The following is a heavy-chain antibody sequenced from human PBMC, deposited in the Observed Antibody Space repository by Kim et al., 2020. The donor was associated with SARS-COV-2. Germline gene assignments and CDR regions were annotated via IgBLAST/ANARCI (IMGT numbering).Heavy chain of an antibody. D-gene: IGHD2-2*01. Sequence: GGSLRLSCAASGFSFSTFSMNWVRQTPGKGLEWVSSISSSSSYIYYADSVKGRFTTSRDNAKNSLSLQMNSLRAEDTAVYFCARGYCSTTSCPQEFDYWG. CDR1: GFSFSTFS. J-gene: IGHJ4*01. CDR3: ARGYCSTTSCPQEFDY. CDR2: ISSSSSYI. V-gene: IGHV3-21*01.